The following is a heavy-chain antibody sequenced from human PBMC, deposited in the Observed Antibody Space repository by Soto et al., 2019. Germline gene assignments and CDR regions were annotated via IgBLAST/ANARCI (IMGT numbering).Heavy chain of an antibody. V-gene: IGHV3-21*01. CDR1: GFNFRTYS. D-gene: IGHD6-13*01. Sequence: EVQLAESGGGLVKPGESLRLSCVASGFNFRTYSMNWVRQAPGKGLEWVASISTTSSYMHYADSVNGRFTISRDNAKNALHLQMNSLTAEDTAVYYCARDPTIAAGHYGMDVWGQGTTVIVSS. J-gene: IGHJ6*02. CDR3: ARDPTIAAGHYGMDV. CDR2: ISTTSSYM.